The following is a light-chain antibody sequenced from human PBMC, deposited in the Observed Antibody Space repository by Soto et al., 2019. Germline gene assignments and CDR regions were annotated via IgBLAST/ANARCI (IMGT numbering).Light chain of an antibody. Sequence: QSVLTQPASVSDSPGQSITISCTGTSSDIGTYNYVSWYQQHPGRAPKLMIYDVINRPSGVSNRFSGSKSGNTASLIISGLQAEDEADYYCSSFTTSTTYVFGTGTKVTVL. CDR2: DVI. CDR1: SSDIGTYNY. V-gene: IGLV2-14*03. CDR3: SSFTTSTTYV. J-gene: IGLJ1*01.